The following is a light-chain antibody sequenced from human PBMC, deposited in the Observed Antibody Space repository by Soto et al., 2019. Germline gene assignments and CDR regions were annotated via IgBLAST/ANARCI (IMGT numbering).Light chain of an antibody. J-gene: IGKJ1*01. CDR1: RGVSANY. CDR3: QQYGSSPRT. Sequence: ENLLTQSPGTLSLSPGEGATLSCRASRGVSANYLAWYQQKPGQAPTLLIYGAPIRAAGIPDRFSGSGSGTDFTLTIRRLEPDDFAVYYCQQYGSSPRTFGQGTKVEIK. CDR2: GAP. V-gene: IGKV3-20*01.